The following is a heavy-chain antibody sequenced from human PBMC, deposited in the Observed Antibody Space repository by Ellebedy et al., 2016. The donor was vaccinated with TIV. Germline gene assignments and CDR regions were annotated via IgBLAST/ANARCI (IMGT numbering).Heavy chain of an antibody. V-gene: IGHV3-23*01. CDR3: TKDRPGYSGVFA. J-gene: IGHJ5*02. D-gene: IGHD6-13*01. CDR2: ISHNAVVT. CDR1: GFSFSSFA. Sequence: GESLKISCAASGFSFSSFAMSWVRQAPGKGLEWVSAISHNAVVTYYADSVKGRFTISRDNSRSTLYLQLNSLRAEDTAIYYCTKDRPGYSGVFAWGQGTLVTVS.